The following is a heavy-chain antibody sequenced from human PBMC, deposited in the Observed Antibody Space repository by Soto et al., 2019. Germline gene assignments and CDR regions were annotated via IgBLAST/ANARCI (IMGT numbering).Heavy chain of an antibody. V-gene: IGHV3-33*01. J-gene: IGHJ5*02. Sequence: QVQLVESGGGVVQPGRSLRLSCAASGFTFSSYGMHWVRQAPGKGLEWVAVIWYDGSNKYYADSVKGRFTISRDNSKNPPYLQTNSLRAEDTAVYYCARGYRAARPHWFAPWGQGTLVAVCS. D-gene: IGHD6-6*01. CDR2: IWYDGSNK. CDR3: ARGYRAARPHWFAP. CDR1: GFTFSSYG.